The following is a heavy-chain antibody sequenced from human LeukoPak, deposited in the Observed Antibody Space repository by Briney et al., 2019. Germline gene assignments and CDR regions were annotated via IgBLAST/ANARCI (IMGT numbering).Heavy chain of an antibody. CDR3: AKSHSSGWSLPCDY. V-gene: IGHV3-23*01. CDR2: ISGSGGST. D-gene: IGHD6-19*01. J-gene: IGHJ4*02. Sequence: GGSLRLSCAASGFTFSTYAMSWVRQAPGKGLEWVSPISGSGGSTYYADSVKGRFTISRDNSKNTLYLQMNNLRVEDTAVYYCAKSHSSGWSLPCDYWGQGTLVTVSS. CDR1: GFTFSTYA.